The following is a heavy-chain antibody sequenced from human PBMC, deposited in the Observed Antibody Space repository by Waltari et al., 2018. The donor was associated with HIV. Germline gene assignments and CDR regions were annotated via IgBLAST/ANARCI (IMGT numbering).Heavy chain of an antibody. Sequence: QVQLQESGPGLVKPSETLSLTCPVSGGSISSYYWSWIRQPPGQGLEWIGYIYYRGSTNYNPSLKSRVTISVDTSKNQFALKLSSVTAADTAVYYCARESITGTPDIWGQGTMVTVSS. V-gene: IGHV4-59*01. CDR2: IYYRGST. CDR3: ARESITGTPDI. CDR1: GGSISSYY. D-gene: IGHD1-20*01. J-gene: IGHJ3*02.